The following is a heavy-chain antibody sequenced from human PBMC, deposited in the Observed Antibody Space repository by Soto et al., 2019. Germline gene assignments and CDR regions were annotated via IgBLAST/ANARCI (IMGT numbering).Heavy chain of an antibody. J-gene: IGHJ5*02. Sequence: LSLTCTVSGGSLSSYYWTWIRQSPGKGLEWIGYVYFSGNTNYNPSLKSRVAISIDTSKNQFSLRLASVTAADTAFYYCGSVRPSGYVLSWGQGTLVTVSS. CDR3: GSVRPSGYVLS. CDR1: GGSLSSYY. D-gene: IGHD6-25*01. V-gene: IGHV4-59*01. CDR2: VYFSGNT.